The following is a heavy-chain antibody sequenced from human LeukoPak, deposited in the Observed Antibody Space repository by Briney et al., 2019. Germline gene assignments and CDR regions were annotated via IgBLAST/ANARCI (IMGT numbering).Heavy chain of an antibody. J-gene: IGHJ5*02. Sequence: PGGPLRLSCAASGFTFRSDWMSWVRQAPGKGLEWVATIKHDLSETHYGDSVKGRFIVSRDNPKNSLFLQMNSLRVEDTALYFCAKWDFFGDYFSFDPRGQGTRVTVSS. CDR2: IKHDLSET. V-gene: IGHV3-7*01. D-gene: IGHD1-26*01. CDR3: AKWDFFGDYFSFDP. CDR1: GFTFRSDW.